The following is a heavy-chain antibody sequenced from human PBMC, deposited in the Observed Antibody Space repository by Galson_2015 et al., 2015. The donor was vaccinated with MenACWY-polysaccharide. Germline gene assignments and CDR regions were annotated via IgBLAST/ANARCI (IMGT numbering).Heavy chain of an antibody. V-gene: IGHV4-59*01. Sequence: ETLALTYTVAGGSISSYYWNWLRQPPERGLEWVGHINYSGSTNHNHSLKSRVTMSVDTSKNPFSLNLSYVTAEDTAVYYCARAIAGAGHRRDFDLWGRGTLVPVSS. J-gene: IGHJ2*01. CDR2: INYSGST. CDR3: ARAIAGAGHRRDFDL. CDR1: GGSISSYY. D-gene: IGHD6-19*01.